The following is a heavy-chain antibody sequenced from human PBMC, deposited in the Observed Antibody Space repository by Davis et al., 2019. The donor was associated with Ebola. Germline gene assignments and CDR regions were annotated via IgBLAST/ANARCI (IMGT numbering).Heavy chain of an antibody. J-gene: IGHJ4*02. CDR2: ISYDGSNK. CDR1: GFTFSSYA. D-gene: IGHD2-21*01. V-gene: IGHV3-30-3*01. Sequence: GGSLRLSCAASGFTFSSYAMHWVRQAPGKGLEWVAVISYDGSNKYYADSVKGRFTISRDNAKNSLYLQMNSLRAEDTAVYYCARSDQWGQGTLVTVSS. CDR3: ARSDQ.